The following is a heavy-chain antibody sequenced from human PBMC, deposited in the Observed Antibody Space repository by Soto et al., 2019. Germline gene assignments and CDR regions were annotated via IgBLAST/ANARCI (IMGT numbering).Heavy chain of an antibody. Sequence: SENLPLTCAVYGGSFSGYYWSWIRQPPGKGLEWIGEITHSGSTNYNPSLKSGVTISVDTSKNQFSLKLSSVTAADTAGCYWARGAKYITSLYRFAFCIDPRCQGTLLTVSS. V-gene: IGHV4-34*01. J-gene: IGHJ5*02. CDR2: ITHSGST. CDR3: ARGAKYITSLYRFAFCIDP. D-gene: IGHD6-13*01. CDR1: GGSFSGYY.